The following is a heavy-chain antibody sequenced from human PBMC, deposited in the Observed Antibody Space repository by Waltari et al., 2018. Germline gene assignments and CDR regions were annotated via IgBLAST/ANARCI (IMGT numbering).Heavy chain of an antibody. CDR1: GGTFSSYA. D-gene: IGHD4-17*01. CDR2: IIPILGIA. Sequence: QVQLVQSGAEVKKPGSSVKVSCKASGGTFSSYAISWVRQAPGQGLEWMGRIIPILGIANYAQKCQGRVTMTRDTSISTAYMEVSRLRSDDTAVYYCARGYYGDFTLDYWGQGTLVTVSS. J-gene: IGHJ4*02. V-gene: IGHV1-69*04. CDR3: ARGYYGDFTLDY.